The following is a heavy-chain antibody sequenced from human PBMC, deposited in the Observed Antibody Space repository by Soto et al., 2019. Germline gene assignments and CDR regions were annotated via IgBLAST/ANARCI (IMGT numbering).Heavy chain of an antibody. CDR2: IYYSGST. D-gene: IGHD3-16*01. J-gene: IGHJ4*02. CDR1: GGSIGSYY. Sequence: SETLSLTCTVSGGSIGSYYWSWIRQPPGKGLEWIGYIYYSGSTNYNPSLKSRVTISVDTSKNQFSLKLSSVTAADTAVYYCARVRGRLGDFDYWGQGTLVAVSS. CDR3: ARVRGRLGDFDY. V-gene: IGHV4-59*01.